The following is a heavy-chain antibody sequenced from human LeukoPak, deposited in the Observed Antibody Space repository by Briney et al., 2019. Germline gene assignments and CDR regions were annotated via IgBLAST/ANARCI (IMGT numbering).Heavy chain of an antibody. V-gene: IGHV1-69*13. J-gene: IGHJ4*02. CDR2: IIPIFGTA. CDR3: ARALGIAVAGTLTFGY. D-gene: IGHD6-19*01. CDR1: GGTFSSYA. Sequence: GASVKVSCKASGGTFSSYAISWVRQAPGQGLEWMGGIIPIFGTANYAQKFQGRVTITADESTSTAYRELSSLRSEDTAVYYCARALGIAVAGTLTFGYWGRGTLVTVSS.